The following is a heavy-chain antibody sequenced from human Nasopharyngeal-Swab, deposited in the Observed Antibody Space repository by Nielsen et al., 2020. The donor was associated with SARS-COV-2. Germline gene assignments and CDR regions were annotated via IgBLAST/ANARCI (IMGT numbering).Heavy chain of an antibody. J-gene: IGHJ4*02. V-gene: IGHV3-30-3*01. Sequence: GGSLRLSCAASGFTFSSYAMHWVRKAPGKGLEWVVVISYDGSNKYYADSVKGRFTISRDNSKNTLYLQMNSLRAEDTAVYYCARGYSGSYYSPFDYWGQGTLVTVSS. CDR3: ARGYSGSYYSPFDY. D-gene: IGHD1-26*01. CDR2: ISYDGSNK. CDR1: GFTFSSYA.